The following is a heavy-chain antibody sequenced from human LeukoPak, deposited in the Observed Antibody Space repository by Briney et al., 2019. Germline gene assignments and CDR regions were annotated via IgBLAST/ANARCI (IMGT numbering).Heavy chain of an antibody. CDR3: AILYNWNYVFDP. Sequence: SETLSLTCAVYGGSFSGYYWSWIRQPPGKGLEWIGEINHSGSTNYNPSLKSRVTISVDTSKNQFSLKLSSVTAADTAVYYCAILYNWNYVFDPWGQGTLVTVSS. CDR1: GGSFSGYY. D-gene: IGHD1-7*01. J-gene: IGHJ5*02. CDR2: INHSGST. V-gene: IGHV4-34*01.